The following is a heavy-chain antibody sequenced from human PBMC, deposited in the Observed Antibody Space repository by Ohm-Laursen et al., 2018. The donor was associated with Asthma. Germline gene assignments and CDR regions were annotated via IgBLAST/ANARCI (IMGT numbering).Heavy chain of an antibody. J-gene: IGHJ6*02. D-gene: IGHD2-2*01. CDR3: VCTSCYADYYYGMDV. CDR2: MNPNSGNT. V-gene: IGHV1-8*01. Sequence: SVKVSCKASGYTFTSYDINWVRQATGQGLEWMGWMNPNSGNTGYAQKFQGRVTMTRNTSISTAYMELSSLRSEDTAVYSCVCTSCYADYYYGMDVWGQGTTVTVSS. CDR1: GYTFTSYD.